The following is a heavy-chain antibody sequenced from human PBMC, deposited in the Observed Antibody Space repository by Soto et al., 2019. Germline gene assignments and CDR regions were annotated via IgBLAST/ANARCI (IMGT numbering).Heavy chain of an antibody. D-gene: IGHD5-12*01. Sequence: ASVNVSCKASGYTFTGHYIHWVRQAPEQGPEWMGVIGPESGATRYAQKFQGRVTMTRDMSITTVYMELNNLSPDDTAVYYCGRGRSGQIVVFYWGQGTQVTVSS. CDR1: GYTFTGHY. CDR2: IGPESGAT. CDR3: GRGRSGQIVVFY. J-gene: IGHJ4*02. V-gene: IGHV1-2*02.